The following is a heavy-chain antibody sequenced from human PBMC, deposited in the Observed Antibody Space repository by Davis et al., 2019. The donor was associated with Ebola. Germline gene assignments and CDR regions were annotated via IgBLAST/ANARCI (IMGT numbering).Heavy chain of an antibody. D-gene: IGHD6-6*01. J-gene: IGHJ4*02. CDR2: INPNSGGT. V-gene: IGHV1-2*06. CDR1: GYTFIDHC. Sequence: ASVKVSCKASGYTFIDHCIHWVRLAPGQGLEWMGRINPNSGGTRYAQNFQGRVTMTRDTSINTAYMELSGLTSDDAAVYFCARVSLGDLAARPDFDYWGQGTLVTVSS. CDR3: ARVSLGDLAARPDFDY.